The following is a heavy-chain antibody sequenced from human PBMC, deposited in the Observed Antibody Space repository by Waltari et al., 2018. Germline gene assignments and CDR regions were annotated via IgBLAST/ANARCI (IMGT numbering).Heavy chain of an antibody. CDR1: GGSISSYY. Sequence: QVQLQESGPGLVKPSETLSLTCTVSGGSISSYYWSWIRQPPGKGLEWIGYIYYRGSTNYNPPLKSRVTISVDTSKNQFSLKLSSVTAADTAVYYCARTKSKVGIAAADYDYWGQGTLVTVSS. J-gene: IGHJ4*02. CDR2: IYYRGST. V-gene: IGHV4-59*01. CDR3: ARTKSKVGIAAADYDY. D-gene: IGHD6-13*01.